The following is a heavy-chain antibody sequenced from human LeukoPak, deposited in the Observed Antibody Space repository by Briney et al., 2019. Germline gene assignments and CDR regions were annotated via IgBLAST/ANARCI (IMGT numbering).Heavy chain of an antibody. CDR3: ARDPGVGYYYFDH. J-gene: IGHJ4*02. CDR1: GFSFSSYG. V-gene: IGHV3-33*01. CDR2: IWYDGSKT. Sequence: GGSLRLSCAASGFSFSSYGMHWLRQGPGKGLEWVAVIWYDGSKTFYTDSVQGRFTISRDDSKNTLYLQMNSLRVEDAAVYYCARDPGVGYYYFDHWGQGTQVIVSS. D-gene: IGHD5-18*01.